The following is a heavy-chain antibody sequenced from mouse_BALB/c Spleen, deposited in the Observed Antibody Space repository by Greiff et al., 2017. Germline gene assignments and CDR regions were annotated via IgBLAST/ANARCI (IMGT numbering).Heavy chain of an antibody. Sequence: EVKVVESGGGLVQPGGSRKLSCAASGFTFSSFGMHWVRQAPEKGLEWVAYISSGSSTIYYADTVKGRFTISRDNPKNTLFLQMTSLRSEDTAMYYCARSAYRYDGAMDYWGQGTSVTVSS. D-gene: IGHD2-14*01. CDR3: ARSAYRYDGAMDY. CDR2: ISSGSSTI. V-gene: IGHV5-17*02. J-gene: IGHJ4*01. CDR1: GFTFSSFG.